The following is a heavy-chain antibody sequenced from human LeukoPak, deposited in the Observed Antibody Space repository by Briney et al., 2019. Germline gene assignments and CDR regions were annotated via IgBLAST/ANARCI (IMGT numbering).Heavy chain of an antibody. V-gene: IGHV4-39*01. J-gene: IGHJ4*02. CDR2: IYYSGST. Sequence: PSETLSLTCTVSGGSISSSSYYWGWIRQPPGKGLEWIGSIYYSGSTYYNPSLKSRVTISVDTSKNQFSLKLSSVTAADTAVYYCARTPIAVAGAVAYYFDYWGQGTLVTVSS. D-gene: IGHD6-19*01. CDR3: ARTPIAVAGAVAYYFDY. CDR1: GGSISSSSYY.